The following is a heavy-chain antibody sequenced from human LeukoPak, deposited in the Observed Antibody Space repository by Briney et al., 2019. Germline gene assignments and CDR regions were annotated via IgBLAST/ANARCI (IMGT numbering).Heavy chain of an antibody. Sequence: GGSLRLSCAASGFTFSSYSMNWVRQAPGKGLEWVSSISTSSSYIYYADSVKGRFTISRDNAKNSLYLQMNSLRAEDTAVYYCALPHYYASAGTSDMDVWGKGTTVTISS. CDR1: GFTFSSYS. D-gene: IGHD3-10*01. CDR2: ISTSSSYI. J-gene: IGHJ6*03. V-gene: IGHV3-21*01. CDR3: ALPHYYASAGTSDMDV.